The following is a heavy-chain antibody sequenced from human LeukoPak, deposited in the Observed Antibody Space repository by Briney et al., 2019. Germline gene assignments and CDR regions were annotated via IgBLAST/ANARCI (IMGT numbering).Heavy chain of an antibody. CDR1: GYTFTNYG. CDR3: ARITYDFWSGYYMPDDP. Sequence: ASVKVSCKASGYTFTNYGISWVRQAHGQGLEWMGWISIYNGNTDYAQKLRGRVTMTTDTSTSTAYMELRSLRSDDTAVYYCARITYDFWSGYYMPDDPWGQGTLATVSS. CDR2: ISIYNGNT. V-gene: IGHV1-18*01. D-gene: IGHD3-3*01. J-gene: IGHJ5*02.